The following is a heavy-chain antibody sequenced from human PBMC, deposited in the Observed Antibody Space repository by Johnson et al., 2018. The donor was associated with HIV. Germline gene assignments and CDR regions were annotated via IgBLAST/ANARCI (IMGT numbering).Heavy chain of an antibody. J-gene: IGHJ3*02. CDR1: GFTFDDYG. CDR2: ISWNSGSI. D-gene: IGHD3-3*01. V-gene: IGHV3-20*04. CDR3: ARDQGVLQFLEWSFHGDAFDI. Sequence: VQLVESGGGVVRPGGSLRLSCAASGFTFDDYGMSWVRQVPGKGLEWVSGISWNSGSIGYVDSVKGRFTISRDNAKNSLYLQMNSLRAEDTAVYYCARDQGVLQFLEWSFHGDAFDIWGQGTMVTVSS.